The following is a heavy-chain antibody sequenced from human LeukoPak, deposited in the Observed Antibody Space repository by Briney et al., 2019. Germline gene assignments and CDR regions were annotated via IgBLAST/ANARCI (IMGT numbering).Heavy chain of an antibody. CDR3: ASGTYGAMGATDY. D-gene: IGHD1-26*01. J-gene: IGHJ4*02. CDR1: GFTFSSYA. Sequence: GGSLRLSCAASGFTFSSYAMSWVRQAPGKGLEWVSVIYSGGSTYYADSVKGRFTISRDNSKNTLYLQMNSLRAEDTAVYYCASGTYGAMGATDYWGQGTLVTVSS. CDR2: IYSGGST. V-gene: IGHV3-53*01.